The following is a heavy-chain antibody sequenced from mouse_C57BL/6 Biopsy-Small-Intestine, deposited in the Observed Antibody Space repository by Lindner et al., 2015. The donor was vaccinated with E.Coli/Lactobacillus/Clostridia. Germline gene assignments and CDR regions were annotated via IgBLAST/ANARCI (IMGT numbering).Heavy chain of an antibody. Sequence: VKVSCKTSGYTFNTYEINWVRQAPGQGLEWMGWINTKTGNPTYAPGFTGRFVFSLDTSVSTAYLQITRLQAEDTAVYYCARDVVVGICCEPWGQGTLVIVSS. CDR3: ARDVVVGICCEP. V-gene: IGHV9-3*02. D-gene: IGHD1-1*02. CDR1: GYTFNTYE. CDR2: INTKTGNP. J-gene: IGHJ4*01.